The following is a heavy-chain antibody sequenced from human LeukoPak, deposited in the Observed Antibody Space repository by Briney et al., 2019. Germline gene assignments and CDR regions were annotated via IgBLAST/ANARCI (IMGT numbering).Heavy chain of an antibody. CDR3: ARDWYSSGWSVLDY. CDR1: GGSISSGSYY. Sequence: PSQTLSLTCTVSGGSISSGSYYWSGIRQPAGKGLEWIGRIYTSGSTNYNPSLKSRVTISVDTSKNQLSLKLTSVTAADTAVYFCARDWYSSGWSVLDYWGQGTLVTVSS. D-gene: IGHD6-19*01. J-gene: IGHJ4*02. CDR2: IYTSGST. V-gene: IGHV4-61*02.